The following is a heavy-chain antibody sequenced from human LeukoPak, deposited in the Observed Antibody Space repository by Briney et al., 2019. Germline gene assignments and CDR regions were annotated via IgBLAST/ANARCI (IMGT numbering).Heavy chain of an antibody. CDR1: GFTFSGSA. Sequence: PGGSLRLSCAASGFTFSGSAMHWVRQASGKGLEWVGRIRSKANSYATAYAASVKGRFTISRDNSKNTLYLQMNSLRAEDTAVYYCAKDQYSSGWYDFDYWGQGTLVTVSS. J-gene: IGHJ4*02. CDR2: IRSKANSYAT. V-gene: IGHV3-73*01. CDR3: AKDQYSSGWYDFDY. D-gene: IGHD6-19*01.